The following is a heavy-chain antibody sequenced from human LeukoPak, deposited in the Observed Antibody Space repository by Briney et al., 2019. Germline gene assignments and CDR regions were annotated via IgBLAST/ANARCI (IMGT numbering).Heavy chain of an antibody. J-gene: IGHJ4*02. V-gene: IGHV4-59*01. CDR2: IYYSGST. Sequence: SETLSLTCTVSGGSISSYYWSWIRQPPGKGLEWIGYIYYSGSTKYNTSLESRVTISVDTSKNQFSLKLTFVTAADTAVYYCTRGAGWLIDYWGQGILVTVSS. CDR1: GGSISSYY. CDR3: TRGAGWLIDY. D-gene: IGHD3-16*01.